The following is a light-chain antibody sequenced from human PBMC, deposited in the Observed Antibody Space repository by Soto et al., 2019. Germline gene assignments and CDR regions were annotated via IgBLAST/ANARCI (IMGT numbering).Light chain of an antibody. CDR2: WAS. Sequence: DIVMTQSPDSLAVSLGERATINCKSSQSVLYSSNNKNYLAWYQQKPGQPPKLLIYWASTRESGVPDRFSGSGSVTDFTLTISSLQAEEVAVYYCQQYYSTTLTFGGGTKVEIK. J-gene: IGKJ4*01. CDR3: QQYYSTTLT. V-gene: IGKV4-1*01. CDR1: QSVLYSSNNKNY.